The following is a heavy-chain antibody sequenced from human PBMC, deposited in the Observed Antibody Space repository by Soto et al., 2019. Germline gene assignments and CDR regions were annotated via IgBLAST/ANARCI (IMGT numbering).Heavy chain of an antibody. D-gene: IGHD6-13*01. CDR3: AKKWRGVKGYSSSWAYIGFDY. Sequence: EVQLLESGGGLVQPGGSLRLSCAASGFTFSSYAMSWVRQAPGKGLEWVSAISGSGGSTYYADSVKGRFTISRDNSKKSLYLQKNSLRAEDTAVYYCAKKWRGVKGYSSSWAYIGFDYWGHVTLVTVSS. CDR1: GFTFSSYA. CDR2: ISGSGGST. V-gene: IGHV3-23*01. J-gene: IGHJ4*01.